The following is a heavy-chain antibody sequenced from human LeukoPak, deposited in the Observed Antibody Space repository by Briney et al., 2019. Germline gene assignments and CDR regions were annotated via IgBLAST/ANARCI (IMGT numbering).Heavy chain of an antibody. Sequence: GGSLRLSCAASGFTFDDYAMHWVRQAPGKGLEWVSGISWNSGSIGYADSVKGRFTISRDNAKNSLYLQMNSLRAEDTAVYYCARDPAYYYDSSGYPDNHYWGQGTLVTVSS. V-gene: IGHV3-9*01. CDR2: ISWNSGSI. CDR3: ARDPAYYYDSSGYPDNHY. CDR1: GFTFDDYA. D-gene: IGHD3-22*01. J-gene: IGHJ4*02.